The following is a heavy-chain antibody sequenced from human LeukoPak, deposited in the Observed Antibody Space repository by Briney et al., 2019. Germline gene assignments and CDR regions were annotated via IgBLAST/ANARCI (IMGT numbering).Heavy chain of an antibody. CDR1: GGSISSSNW. V-gene: IGHV4-4*02. Sequence: SETLSLTCAVSGGSISSSNWWSWVRQPPGKGLEWIGEIYHSGSTNYNPSLKSRVTISVDKSKNQFSLKLSSVTAADTAVYYCARRSTQWLGNWFDPWGQGTLVTVSS. CDR3: ARRSTQWLGNWFDP. J-gene: IGHJ5*02. D-gene: IGHD6-19*01. CDR2: IYHSGST.